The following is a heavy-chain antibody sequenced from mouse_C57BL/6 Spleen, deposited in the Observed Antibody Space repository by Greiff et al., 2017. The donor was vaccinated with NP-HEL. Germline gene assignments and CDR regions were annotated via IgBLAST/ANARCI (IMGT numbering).Heavy chain of an antibody. V-gene: IGHV1-69*01. J-gene: IGHJ3*01. CDR1: GYTFTSYW. CDR2: IDPSDSYT. CDR3: AAYYSNYEGY. D-gene: IGHD2-5*01. Sequence: QVQLQQPGAELVMPGASVKLSCKASGYTFTSYWMHWVKQRPGQGLEWIGEIDPSDSYTNYNQKFKGKYTLTVDKSSSTAYMQLSSLTSEDSAVYYCAAYYSNYEGYWGQGTLVTVSA.